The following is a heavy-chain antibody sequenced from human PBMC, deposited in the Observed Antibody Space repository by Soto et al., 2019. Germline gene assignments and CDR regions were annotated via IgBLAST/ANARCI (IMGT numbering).Heavy chain of an antibody. CDR3: ARRYSSSFDY. CDR2: IYYSGST. D-gene: IGHD6-13*01. J-gene: IGHJ4*02. Sequence: PSETLSLTCTVSGGSISNYYWTWIRQPPGKGLEWIGYIYYSGSTNYNPSLKSRVTISVDTSKNQSSLKLTSVTAADTAVYYCARRYSSSFDYWGQGTLVTVSS. V-gene: IGHV4-59*01. CDR1: GGSISNYY.